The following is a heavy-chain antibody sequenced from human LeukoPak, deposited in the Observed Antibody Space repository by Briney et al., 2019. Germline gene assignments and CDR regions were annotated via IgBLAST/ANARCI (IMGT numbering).Heavy chain of an antibody. Sequence: GGSLRLSCAASGFTFSSYGMHWVRQAPGKGLEWVAVISYDGSNKYYADSVKGRFTISRDNSKNTLYLQMNSLRAEDTAVYYCARDPHGSGSYSNIDYWGQGTLVTISS. CDR3: ARDPHGSGSYSNIDY. V-gene: IGHV3-30*03. CDR2: ISYDGSNK. J-gene: IGHJ4*02. CDR1: GFTFSSYG. D-gene: IGHD3-10*01.